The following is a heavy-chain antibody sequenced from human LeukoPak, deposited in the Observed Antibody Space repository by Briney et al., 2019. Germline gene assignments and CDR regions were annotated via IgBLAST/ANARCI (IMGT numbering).Heavy chain of an antibody. D-gene: IGHD5-24*01. CDR3: SRRWLQHAFDI. J-gene: IGHJ3*02. Sequence: GGSLKLSCAASGFTFSSYWMHWVRQTPGKGLVWVSRLNSDGSSTSYADSVKGRFTISRDNAKNTLYLQMNSLRAEDTAVYYCSRRWLQHAFDIWAKGQWSPSLQ. CDR1: GFTFSSYW. CDR2: LNSDGSST. V-gene: IGHV3-74*01.